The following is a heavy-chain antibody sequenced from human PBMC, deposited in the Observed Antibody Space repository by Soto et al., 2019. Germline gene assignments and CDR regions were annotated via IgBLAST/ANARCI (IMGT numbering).Heavy chain of an antibody. CDR2: ISYDGSNK. CDR3: ARESWYPPNWFDP. CDR1: GFTFSSYA. D-gene: IGHD6-13*01. Sequence: QVQLVESGGGVVQPGRSLRLSCAASGFTFSSYAMHWVRQAPGKGLEWVAVISYDGSNKYYADSVKGRFTISRDNSKNTLYLQMNSLRAEDTAVYYCARESWYPPNWFDPWGQGTLVTVSS. V-gene: IGHV3-30-3*01. J-gene: IGHJ5*02.